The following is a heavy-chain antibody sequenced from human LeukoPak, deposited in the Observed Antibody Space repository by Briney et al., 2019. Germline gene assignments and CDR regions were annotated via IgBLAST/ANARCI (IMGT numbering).Heavy chain of an antibody. CDR3: AKDRSILEWLSGY. J-gene: IGHJ4*02. V-gene: IGHV3-30*02. D-gene: IGHD3-3*01. CDR2: IRYDGNNK. Sequence: PGGSLRLSCAASGFTFSSYGMQWVRQAPGKGLEWVAFIRYDGNNKYYADSVKGRFTISRDNSKNTLYLQMNSLRAEDTAVYYCAKDRSILEWLSGYWGQGTLVTVSS. CDR1: GFTFSSYG.